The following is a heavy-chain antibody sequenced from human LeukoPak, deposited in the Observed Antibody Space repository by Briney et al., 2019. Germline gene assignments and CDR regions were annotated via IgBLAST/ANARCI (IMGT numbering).Heavy chain of an antibody. CDR1: GGSISSYY. CDR3: ARSKGQWLFNWYFDL. J-gene: IGHJ2*01. V-gene: IGHV4-59*01. D-gene: IGHD6-19*01. Sequence: SETLSLTCTVSGGSISSYYWSWIRQPPGKGLEWIGYIYYSGSTNYNPSLKSRVTISVDTSKNQFSLKLSSVTAADTAVYYRARSKGQWLFNWYFDLWGRGTLVTVSS. CDR2: IYYSGST.